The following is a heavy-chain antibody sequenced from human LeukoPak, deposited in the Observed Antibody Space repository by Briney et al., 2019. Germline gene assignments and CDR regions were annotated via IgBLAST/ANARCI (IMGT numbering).Heavy chain of an antibody. CDR2: ISGSGGRT. D-gene: IGHD6-13*01. Sequence: GGSLRLSCAASGFTFSSYAMSWVRQAPGKGLELVSAISGSGGRTYYADAVKGRFTISRDNSKNTLYLQMNSLRAEDTAVYLCANVIIAAAAPFDIWGQGTMVTVSS. J-gene: IGHJ3*02. V-gene: IGHV3-23*01. CDR3: ANVIIAAAAPFDI. CDR1: GFTFSSYA.